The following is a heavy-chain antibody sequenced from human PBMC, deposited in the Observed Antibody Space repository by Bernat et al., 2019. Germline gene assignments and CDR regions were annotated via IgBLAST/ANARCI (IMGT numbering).Heavy chain of an antibody. J-gene: IGHJ4*02. D-gene: IGHD2-2*01. Sequence: QVQLVQSGAEVKKPGASVKVSCKASGYTFTSYAMHWVRQAPGQRLEWMGWINAGNGNTKYSQKFQGRVTITRDTSASTAYMELSSLRSEDTAVYHCVRGNQLLPFDYWGQGTLVTVSS. V-gene: IGHV1-3*01. CDR2: INAGNGNT. CDR1: GYTFTSYA. CDR3: VRGNQLLPFDY.